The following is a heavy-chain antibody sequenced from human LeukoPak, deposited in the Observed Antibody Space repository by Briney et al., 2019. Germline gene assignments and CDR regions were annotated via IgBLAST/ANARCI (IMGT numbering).Heavy chain of an antibody. Sequence: ASVKVSCKAFGYTFTSYDINWVRQATGQGLEWMGWMNPNSGNTGYAQKFQGRVTMTRNTSISTAYMELSSLRSEDTAVYYCARLYSGSMSSPYYCGMDVWGQGTTVTVSS. D-gene: IGHD3-10*01. V-gene: IGHV1-8*01. CDR3: ARLYSGSMSSPYYCGMDV. CDR2: MNPNSGNT. CDR1: GYTFTSYD. J-gene: IGHJ6*02.